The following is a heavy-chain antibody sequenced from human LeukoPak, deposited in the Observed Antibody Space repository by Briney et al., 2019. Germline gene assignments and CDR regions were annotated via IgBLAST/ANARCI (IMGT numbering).Heavy chain of an antibody. D-gene: IGHD6-13*01. CDR3: ASEGAGTFDY. J-gene: IGHJ4*02. CDR2: IYYSGST. CDR1: GGSVSSGSYY. Sequence: SETLSLTCTVSGGSVSSGSYYWSWIRQPPGKGLEWIGYIYYSGSTNYNPSLKSRVTISVDTSKNQFSLKLSSVTAADTAAYYCASEGAGTFDYWSQGTLVTVSS. V-gene: IGHV4-61*01.